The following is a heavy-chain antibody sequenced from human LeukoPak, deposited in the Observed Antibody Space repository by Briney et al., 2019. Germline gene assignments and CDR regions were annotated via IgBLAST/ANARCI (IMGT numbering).Heavy chain of an antibody. CDR2: ISGSGGST. D-gene: IGHD3-9*01. CDR3: ARPLYDNLTGYYSGYY. CDR1: GFTFSSYA. Sequence: GESLRLSCAAAGFTFSSYAMSWVRQAPGKGLEWVSAISGSGGSTYYADSVKGRFTISRDNSKNTLYLQMNSLRAEDTAVYYCARPLYDNLTGYYSGYYWAQGTLVTVSS. J-gene: IGHJ4*02. V-gene: IGHV3-23*01.